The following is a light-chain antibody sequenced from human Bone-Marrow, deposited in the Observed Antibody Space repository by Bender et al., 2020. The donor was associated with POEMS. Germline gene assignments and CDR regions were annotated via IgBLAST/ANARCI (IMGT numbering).Light chain of an antibody. CDR2: DVT. CDR3: CSDAGTYYVL. J-gene: IGLJ2*01. Sequence: QPALTQPRSVSGSPGQSVTISCTGTNSAFGRYNYVSWYRQYPGKAPDFLIYDVTRRPSGVPDRFSGSKSGNTASLTISGLRAEDEADYYCCSDAGTYYVLFGGGTKLTVL. V-gene: IGLV2-11*01. CDR1: NSAFGRYNY.